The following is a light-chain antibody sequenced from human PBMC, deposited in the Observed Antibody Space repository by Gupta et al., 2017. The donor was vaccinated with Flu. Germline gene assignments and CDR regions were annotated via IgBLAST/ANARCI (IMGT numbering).Light chain of an antibody. J-gene: IGKJ2*03. CDR3: HDTNSIRQS. CDR2: YAS. CDR1: EGISSN. V-gene: IGKV6-21*01. Sequence: LTQSPDFQSATPKETVTISCRASEGISSNLHWFQQKPHQSPKLLIQYASESFVAAPSRTRGSRSGTAYTLTIHGLEAEAAATYFCHDTNSIRQSFGQGTKLEI.